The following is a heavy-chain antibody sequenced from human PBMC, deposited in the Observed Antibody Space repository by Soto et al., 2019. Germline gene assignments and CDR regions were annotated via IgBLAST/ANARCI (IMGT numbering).Heavy chain of an antibody. CDR2: IDPSDSYT. CDR3: ARHRRYYYDSSGYLDY. D-gene: IGHD3-22*01. J-gene: IGHJ4*02. Sequence: GESLKISCKGSGYSFTSYWISWVRQMPGKGLEWMGRIDPSDSYTNYSPSFQGHVTISADKSISTAYLQWSSLKASDTAMYYCARHRRYYYDSSGYLDYWGQGTLVTVPS. V-gene: IGHV5-10-1*01. CDR1: GYSFTSYW.